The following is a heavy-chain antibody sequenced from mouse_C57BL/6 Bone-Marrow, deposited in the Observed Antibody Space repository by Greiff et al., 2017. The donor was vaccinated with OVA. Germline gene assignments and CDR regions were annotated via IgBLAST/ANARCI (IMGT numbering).Heavy chain of an antibody. CDR2: IYPGGGYT. J-gene: IGHJ1*03. V-gene: IGHV1-63*01. Sequence: QVQLKQSGAELVRPGTSVKMSCKASGYTFTNYWIGWAKQRPGHGLEWIGDIYPGGGYTNYNEKFKGKATLTADKSSSTAYMQFSSLTSEDSAIYYCARWRTGYFDVWGTGTTVTVSS. CDR3: ARWRTGYFDV. CDR1: GYTFTNYW.